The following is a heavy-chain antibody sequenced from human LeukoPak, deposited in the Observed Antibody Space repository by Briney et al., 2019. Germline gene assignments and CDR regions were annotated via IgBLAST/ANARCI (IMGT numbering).Heavy chain of an antibody. J-gene: IGHJ4*02. Sequence: KPSETLSLTCTVSGGSIISYYWGWIRQPPGKGLEWIGSIYYSGSTYYNPSLKSRVAISVDTSKNQFSLKLSSVTAADTAVYYCASVHVATAQFDYWGQGTLVTVSS. V-gene: IGHV4-39*07. D-gene: IGHD5-18*01. CDR3: ASVHVATAQFDY. CDR1: GGSIISYY. CDR2: IYYSGST.